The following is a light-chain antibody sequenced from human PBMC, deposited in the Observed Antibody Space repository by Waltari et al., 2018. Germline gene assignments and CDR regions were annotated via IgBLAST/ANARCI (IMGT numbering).Light chain of an antibody. Sequence: DVVITQSPLSLPVALGQPASISCRSSESLVFSDGNTYLSWFHQRPGQSPRRLICKGSNRESGVPDRFSGSGSGTDFTLKISRVEAEDVGIYYCMQGTHWPPWTFGQGTKVEI. CDR2: KGS. CDR3: MQGTHWPPWT. CDR1: ESLVFSDGNTY. J-gene: IGKJ1*01. V-gene: IGKV2-30*01.